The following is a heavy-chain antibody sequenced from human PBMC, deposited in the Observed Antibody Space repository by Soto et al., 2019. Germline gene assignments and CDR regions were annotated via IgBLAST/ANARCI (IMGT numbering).Heavy chain of an antibody. Sequence: SETLSLTCSVSVGSVKSDGYYWTWIRQHPGKGPEWIGYIDYTGNTYFNPSLESRLAMSLDTPKNRFSLKLTSVTAADAAVYFCARDLGPNQWFFDQWG. CDR1: VGSVKSDGYY. J-gene: IGHJ4*01. CDR3: ARDLGPNQWFFDQ. D-gene: IGHD3-22*01. CDR2: IDYTGNT. V-gene: IGHV4-31*03.